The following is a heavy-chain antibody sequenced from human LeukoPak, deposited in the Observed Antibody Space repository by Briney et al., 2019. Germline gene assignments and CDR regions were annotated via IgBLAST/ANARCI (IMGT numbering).Heavy chain of an antibody. Sequence: PGGSLRLSCAASGFTFSSYGMHWVRQAPGKGLEWVAVISYDGSNKYYADSVKGRFTISRDNSKNTLYLQMNSLRAEDTAVYYCAKEELWWSLPSYFDYWGQGTLVTVSS. CDR1: GFTFSSYG. J-gene: IGHJ4*02. CDR3: AKEELWWSLPSYFDY. D-gene: IGHD2-21*01. CDR2: ISYDGSNK. V-gene: IGHV3-30*18.